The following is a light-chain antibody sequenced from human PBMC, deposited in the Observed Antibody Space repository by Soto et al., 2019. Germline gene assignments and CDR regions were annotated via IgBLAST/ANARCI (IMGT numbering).Light chain of an antibody. J-gene: IGLJ2*01. Sequence: QSVLTQPPSVSAAPGQKGTISCSGGSSNIGSNYVSWYRQLPGTAPKLVTYDNTKRSSGIPDRFSGSKSGTSATLVITGLQTGDEADYYCGTWDSRLSAVVFGGGTQLTVL. CDR2: DNT. CDR3: GTWDSRLSAVV. V-gene: IGLV1-51*01. CDR1: SSNIGSNY.